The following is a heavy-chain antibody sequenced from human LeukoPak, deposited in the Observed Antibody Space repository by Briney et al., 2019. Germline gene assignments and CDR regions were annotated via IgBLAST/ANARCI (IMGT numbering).Heavy chain of an antibody. Sequence: PSETLSLTCTVSGGSISSYYWSWIRQPAGKGLEWIGYIYYSGSTNYNPSLKSRVTISLDTSRNQFSLKLNSVTAADTAVYYCAKSNGYGLVDIWGQGSMVTVSS. J-gene: IGHJ3*02. V-gene: IGHV4-59*12. CDR2: IYYSGST. CDR3: AKSNGYGLVDI. CDR1: GGSISSYY. D-gene: IGHD3-10*01.